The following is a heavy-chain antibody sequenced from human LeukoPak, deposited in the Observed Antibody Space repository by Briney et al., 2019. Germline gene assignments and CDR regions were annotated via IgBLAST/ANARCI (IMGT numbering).Heavy chain of an antibody. Sequence: GRSLRLSCAASGFTLSSYAMHWVRQAPGKGLEWVAVISYDGSNKYYADSVKGRFTISRDNSKNTLYLQMNSLRAEDTAIYYCARLLSNWFDPWGQGTLVTVSS. D-gene: IGHD1-26*01. J-gene: IGHJ5*02. V-gene: IGHV3-30-3*01. CDR2: ISYDGSNK. CDR3: ARLLSNWFDP. CDR1: GFTLSSYA.